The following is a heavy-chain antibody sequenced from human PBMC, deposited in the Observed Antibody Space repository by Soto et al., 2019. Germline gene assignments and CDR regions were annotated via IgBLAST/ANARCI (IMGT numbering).Heavy chain of an antibody. J-gene: IGHJ4*02. CDR2: ISYDGSNK. CDR3: AKAGVRIAVAGTSIDY. CDR1: GFTFSSYG. D-gene: IGHD6-19*01. V-gene: IGHV3-30*18. Sequence: QVQLVESGGGVVQPGRSLRLSCAASGFTFSSYGMHWVRQAPGKGLEWVAVISYDGSNKYYADSVKGRFTISRDNSKNSLYLQMNSLTAEDTAVYYCAKAGVRIAVAGTSIDYWGQGTLVTVSS.